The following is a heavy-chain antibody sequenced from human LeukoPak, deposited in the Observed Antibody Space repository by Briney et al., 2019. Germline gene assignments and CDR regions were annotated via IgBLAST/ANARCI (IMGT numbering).Heavy chain of an antibody. Sequence: SVKVSCKASGGTFSSYAISWVRQAPGQGLEWMGGIIPIFGTANYAQKFQGRVTITADESTSTAYMELSSLRSEDTAVYYCARVKRGYCSSTSCSSWFDPWGQRTLVTVSS. CDR3: ARVKRGYCSSTSCSSWFDP. CDR1: GGTFSSYA. CDR2: IIPIFGTA. V-gene: IGHV1-69*13. J-gene: IGHJ5*02. D-gene: IGHD2-2*01.